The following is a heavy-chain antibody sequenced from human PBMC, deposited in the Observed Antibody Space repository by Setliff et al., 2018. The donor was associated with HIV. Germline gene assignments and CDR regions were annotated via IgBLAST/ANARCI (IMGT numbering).Heavy chain of an antibody. CDR3: AKDHATSSWFTALLDY. V-gene: IGHV4-34*11. Sequence: SETLSLTCAVYGGSFSGYYWSWIRQPPGKGLEWIGCIDASANTYYIPSLKSRATISIDTSKNQLSLKLRSVTAADTAVYYCAKDHATSSWFTALLDYWGQGALVTVSS. D-gene: IGHD6-13*01. J-gene: IGHJ4*02. CDR1: GGSFSGYY. CDR2: IDASANT.